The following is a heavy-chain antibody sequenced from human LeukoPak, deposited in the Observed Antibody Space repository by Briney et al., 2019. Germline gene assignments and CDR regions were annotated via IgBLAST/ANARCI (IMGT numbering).Heavy chain of an antibody. V-gene: IGHV3-20*04. D-gene: IGHD3-10*01. CDR1: GFTFDDYG. CDR2: INWNGGST. CDR3: ARGARGVSGYYFDF. Sequence: PGGSLRLSCAASGFTFDDYGMSWVRQAPGKGLEWVSGINWNGGSTGYADSVKGRFTISRDNAKNSLYLQMNSLRPEDTALYYCARGARGVSGYYFDFWGQGTLVTVSS. J-gene: IGHJ4*02.